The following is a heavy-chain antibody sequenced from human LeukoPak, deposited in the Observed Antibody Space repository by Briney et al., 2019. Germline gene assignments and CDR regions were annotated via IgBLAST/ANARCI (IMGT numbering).Heavy chain of an antibody. V-gene: IGHV1-2*02. CDR3: ARFYNGNQNFDY. CDR1: GYTFTGYY. Sequence: ASVKVPCKASGYTFTGYYIHWVRQAPGQGLEWMGWINPDTGVTKYAQKFQGRVTMTRDTSISTAYMELSRLRSDDTAVYYCARFYNGNQNFDYWGQGTLVAVSS. J-gene: IGHJ4*02. D-gene: IGHD2-8*01. CDR2: INPDTGVT.